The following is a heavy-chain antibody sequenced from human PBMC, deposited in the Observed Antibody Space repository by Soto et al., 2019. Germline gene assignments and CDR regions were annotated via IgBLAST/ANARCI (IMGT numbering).Heavy chain of an antibody. D-gene: IGHD3-3*01. V-gene: IGHV4-31*03. CDR2: IYSSGSN. CDR1: GGSIKSNDYY. J-gene: IGHJ3*02. CDR3: ARANRFVHLKGPTPDTFDI. Sequence: QVQLQESGPGLVKPSQTLSLTCTVSGGSIKSNDYYWNWIRQHPEKGLEWIGYIYSSGSNYYTPSLKSRLSMSVDTSKNHFALRLTSVTAADTAVYYCARANRFVHLKGPTPDTFDIWGQGTLVSVSS.